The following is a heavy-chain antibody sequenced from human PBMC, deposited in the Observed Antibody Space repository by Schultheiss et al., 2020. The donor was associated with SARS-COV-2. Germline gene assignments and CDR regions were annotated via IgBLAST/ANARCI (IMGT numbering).Heavy chain of an antibody. V-gene: IGHV4-61*02. D-gene: IGHD2-15*01. CDR1: GGSISSGSYY. CDR3: ARVPLGYCSGGTCYSEYFQH. CDR2: IYTSGST. Sequence: SETLSLTCTVSGGSISSGSYYWSWIRQPAGKGLEWIGRIYTSGSTNYNPSLKSRVTISVDTSKNQFSLKLSSVTAADTAVYYCARVPLGYCSGGTCYSEYFQHWGQGTLVTVSS. J-gene: IGHJ1*01.